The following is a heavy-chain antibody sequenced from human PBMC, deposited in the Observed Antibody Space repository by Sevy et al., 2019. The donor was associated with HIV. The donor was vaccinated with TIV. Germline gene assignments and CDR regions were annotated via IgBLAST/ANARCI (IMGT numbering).Heavy chain of an antibody. CDR1: GGTFSSYA. D-gene: IGHD2-15*01. J-gene: IGHJ6*02. V-gene: IGHV1-69*04. Sequence: ASVKVSCKASGGTFSSYAISWVRQAPGQGLEWMGRIIPILGIANYAQKFQGRVTITADKSTSTAYMELSSLRSEDTAVYYCAREPCSGGSCYSPTYYYGMDVWGQGTTVTVSS. CDR2: IIPILGIA. CDR3: AREPCSGGSCYSPTYYYGMDV.